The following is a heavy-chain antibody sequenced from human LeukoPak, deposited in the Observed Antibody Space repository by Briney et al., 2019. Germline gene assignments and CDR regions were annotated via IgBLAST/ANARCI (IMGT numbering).Heavy chain of an antibody. CDR1: GYSFIGYY. Sequence: ASVKVSCKASGYSFIGYYIHWVRQAPGQGLEWMGWINSKSGGTNYAQKFQGRVTMTRDTSISTAYMELTRLRSDDTAVYYCARAESGYDFWSGSYFDYWGQGTLVTVSS. V-gene: IGHV1-2*02. CDR3: ARAESGYDFWSGSYFDY. CDR2: INSKSGGT. D-gene: IGHD3-3*01. J-gene: IGHJ4*02.